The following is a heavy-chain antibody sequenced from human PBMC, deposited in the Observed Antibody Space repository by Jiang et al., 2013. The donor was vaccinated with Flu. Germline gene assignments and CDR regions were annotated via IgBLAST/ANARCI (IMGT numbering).Heavy chain of an antibody. CDR3: AKDRTMVRGVIIIAPFDY. D-gene: IGHD3-10*01. Sequence: GLVQPGGSLRLSCAASGFTFSSYAMSWVRQAPGKGLEWVSAISGSGGSTYYADSVKGRFTISRDNSKNTLYLQMNSLRAEDTAVYYCAKDRTMVRGVIIIAPFDYWGQGTLVTVSS. CDR2: ISGSGGST. V-gene: IGHV3-23*01. CDR1: GFTFSSYA. J-gene: IGHJ4*02.